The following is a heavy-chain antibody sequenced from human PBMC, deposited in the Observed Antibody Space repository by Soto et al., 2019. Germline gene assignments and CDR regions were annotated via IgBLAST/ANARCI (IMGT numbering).Heavy chain of an antibody. CDR2: ISGSGTTI. J-gene: IGHJ4*02. D-gene: IGHD3-3*01. CDR1: GFKFTDFY. Sequence: QVQLVESGGGLVKPGGSLRLSCTVSGFKFTDFYMTWIRQAPGKGLEWISFISGSGTTIHYAESVKGRFTISRDNAKDSLYLQMNSLTADDTAVYYCVRDRVLFKCWGQGTLVTVSS. CDR3: VRDRVLFKC. V-gene: IGHV3-11*01.